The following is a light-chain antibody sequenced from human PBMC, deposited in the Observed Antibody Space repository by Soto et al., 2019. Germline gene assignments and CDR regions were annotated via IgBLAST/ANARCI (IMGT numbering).Light chain of an antibody. V-gene: IGKV3-20*01. J-gene: IGKJ5*01. CDR2: GAS. CDR3: QQYVGSPIT. CDR1: QSVTTR. Sequence: IVLTQSPGTLSLSPGERVTLSCKASQSVTTRLAWYQHKPGQAPTLLMSGASNRASGVPVRFSGSGSWTDFTLTITSLEPEDFALYSCQQYVGSPITFGLGTRLDI.